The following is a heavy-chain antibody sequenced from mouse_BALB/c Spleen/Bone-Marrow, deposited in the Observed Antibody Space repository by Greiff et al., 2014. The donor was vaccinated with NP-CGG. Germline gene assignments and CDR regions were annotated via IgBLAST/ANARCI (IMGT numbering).Heavy chain of an antibody. J-gene: IGHJ1*01. Sequence: DVHLVESGGGLVQPGGSLRLSCATSGFTFTDYYMSWVRQPPGKALEWLGFIRNKANGYTTEYSASVKGRFTISRDNSQSILYLQMNTLRAKDSATYYCARDKNYGSYWYFDVWGAGTTVTVSS. V-gene: IGHV7-3*02. D-gene: IGHD2-1*01. CDR1: GFTFTDYY. CDR3: ARDKNYGSYWYFDV. CDR2: IRNKANGYTT.